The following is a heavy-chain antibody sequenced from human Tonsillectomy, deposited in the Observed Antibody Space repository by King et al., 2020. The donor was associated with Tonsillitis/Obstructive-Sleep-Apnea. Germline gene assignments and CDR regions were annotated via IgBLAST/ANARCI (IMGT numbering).Heavy chain of an antibody. V-gene: IGHV2-26*01. J-gene: IGHJ4*02. D-gene: IGHD2-2*01. CDR2: IFSNDEK. Sequence: TLKESGPVLVKPTETLTLTCTVSGFSLSNARMSVSWIRQPPGKALEWLAPIFSNDEKIYRISLKSMLTISKDTSKSQVVLTMTNMDPVDTATYYCARISCSSTSCYDFDYWGQGTLVTVSS. CDR1: GFSLSNARMS. CDR3: ARISCSSTSCYDFDY.